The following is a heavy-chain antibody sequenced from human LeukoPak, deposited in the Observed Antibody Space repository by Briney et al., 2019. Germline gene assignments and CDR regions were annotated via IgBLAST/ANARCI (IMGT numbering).Heavy chain of an antibody. V-gene: IGHV3-21*01. CDR3: AKEGESGYSGGFDH. Sequence: GGSLRLSCAASGFTFSSYAMSWVRQTPGKGLEWVSSISSSSSYIYYADSVKGRFTISRDNSKNTLCLQLNSLSAEDTAMYYCAKEGESGYSGGFDHWGQGTLVTVSS. J-gene: IGHJ4*02. D-gene: IGHD3-3*01. CDR2: ISSSSSYI. CDR1: GFTFSSYA.